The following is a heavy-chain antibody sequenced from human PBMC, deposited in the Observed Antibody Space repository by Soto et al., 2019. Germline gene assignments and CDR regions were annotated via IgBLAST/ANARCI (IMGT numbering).Heavy chain of an antibody. Sequence: ASGKVSCKASGYTFTSYGISWVRQAPGQGLEWMGWINAYNGNTNYAQKLQGRVTMTTDTSTSTAYMELRSLRSDDTAVYYCARDYYGSGRLNAHNWFDPWGQGTLVTVSS. CDR3: ARDYYGSGRLNAHNWFDP. V-gene: IGHV1-18*01. D-gene: IGHD3-10*01. CDR1: GYTFTSYG. J-gene: IGHJ5*02. CDR2: INAYNGNT.